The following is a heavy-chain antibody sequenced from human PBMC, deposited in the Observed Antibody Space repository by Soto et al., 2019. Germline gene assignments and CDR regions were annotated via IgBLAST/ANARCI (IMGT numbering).Heavy chain of an antibody. CDR3: ARPKGTYSSGYYYFDF. CDR2: IIPPSGTA. J-gene: IGHJ4*02. V-gene: IGHV1-69*01. D-gene: IGHD6-19*01. Sequence: QVQLEQSGGEVKQPGSSVRVSCKTSGGTFSTYAINWVREAPGQGLEWMGAIIPPSGTADYSQKFQGRVTITADESTSTAYMDLSSLRFDDTAVYFSARPKGTYSSGYYYFDFWGQGTLVTVSS. CDR1: GGTFSTYA.